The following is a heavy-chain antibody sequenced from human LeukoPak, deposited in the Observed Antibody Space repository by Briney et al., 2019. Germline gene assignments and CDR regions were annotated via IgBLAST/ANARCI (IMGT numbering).Heavy chain of an antibody. CDR3: ARERIAVASTDYYYYYYMDV. CDR1: DGSIITYY. Sequence: SETLSLTCTVSDGSIITYYWSSIRQPAGKGLEWIGRIYPSGSTNYNPSLKSRVTMSADMSKNQFSLKLSSVTAADTAVYYCARERIAVASTDYYYYYYMDVWGKGTTVTVSS. V-gene: IGHV4-4*07. CDR2: IYPSGST. D-gene: IGHD6-19*01. J-gene: IGHJ6*03.